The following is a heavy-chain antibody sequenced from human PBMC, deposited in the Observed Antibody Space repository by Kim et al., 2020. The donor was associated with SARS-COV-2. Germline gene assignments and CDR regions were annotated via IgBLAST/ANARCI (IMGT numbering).Heavy chain of an antibody. J-gene: IGHJ4*02. CDR3: ARPYGSGSYYNWYFDY. V-gene: IGHV5-51*01. Sequence: GESLKISCKGSGYSFTSYWIGWVRQMPGKGLEWMGIIYPGDSDTRYSPSFQGQVTISADKSIRTAYLQWSSLKASDTAMYYCARPYGSGSYYNWYFDYWGQGTLVTVSS. CDR2: IYPGDSDT. D-gene: IGHD3-10*01. CDR1: GYSFTSYW.